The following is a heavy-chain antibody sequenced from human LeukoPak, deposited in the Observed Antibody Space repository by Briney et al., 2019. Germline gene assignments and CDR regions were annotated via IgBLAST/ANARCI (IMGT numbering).Heavy chain of an antibody. CDR2: IKQDGSEK. CDR3: ARVYYSNRYDYWYFDL. V-gene: IGHV3-7*03. J-gene: IGHJ2*01. CDR1: GFTFSSYW. Sequence: SGGSLRLSCAASGFTFSSYWMSWVRQAPGKGLEWVANIKQDGSEKYYVDSVKGRFTISRDNAKNSLYLQMNSLRAEDTAVYYCARVYYSNRYDYWYFDLWGRGTLVTVSS. D-gene: IGHD6-13*01.